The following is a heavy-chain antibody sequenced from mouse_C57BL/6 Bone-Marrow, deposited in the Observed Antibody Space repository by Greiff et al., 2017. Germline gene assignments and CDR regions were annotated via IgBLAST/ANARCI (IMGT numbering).Heavy chain of an antibody. V-gene: IGHV1-69*01. CDR3: ARLLRRSWFAY. J-gene: IGHJ3*01. D-gene: IGHD1-1*01. CDR1: GYTFTSYW. CDR2: IDPSDSYT. Sequence: VQLQQPGAELVMPGASVKLSCKASGYTFTSYWMHWVKQRPGQGLEWIGEIDPSDSYTNYNQKFKGKSTLTVDKSSSTAYMQLSSLTSEDSAVYYCARLLRRSWFAYWGQGTLVTVSA.